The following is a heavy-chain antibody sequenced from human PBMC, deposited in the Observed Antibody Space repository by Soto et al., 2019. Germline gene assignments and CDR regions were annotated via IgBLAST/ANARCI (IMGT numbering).Heavy chain of an antibody. Sequence: GESLKISCKGSGYNFANYWIGWVRQMPGKGLEWMGIIYPGNSDTRYSPSFQGQVTISADTSISTAYLEWSSLKASDTAIYYCARRVYGYSYADWGQGTLVTDSS. J-gene: IGHJ4*02. CDR3: ARRVYGYSYAD. D-gene: IGHD5-18*01. V-gene: IGHV5-51*01. CDR1: GYNFANYW. CDR2: IYPGNSDT.